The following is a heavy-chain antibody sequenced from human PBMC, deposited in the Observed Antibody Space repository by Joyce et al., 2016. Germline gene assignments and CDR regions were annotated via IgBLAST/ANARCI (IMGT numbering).Heavy chain of an antibody. Sequence: QLLLQESGPGLVKTSQTLSLTCAVSGDSFTTGGYAWNWIRQPPGKGLEWIGDMYHSGNTHVTPSLQSRVTISLDRSKSQFSLKLSSVTAADTAVYYCARAPRGPGYFDSWGQGTLVTVSS. CDR1: GDSFTTGGYA. CDR2: MYHSGNT. V-gene: IGHV4-30-2*01. CDR3: ARAPRGPGYFDS. J-gene: IGHJ4*02. D-gene: IGHD3-10*01.